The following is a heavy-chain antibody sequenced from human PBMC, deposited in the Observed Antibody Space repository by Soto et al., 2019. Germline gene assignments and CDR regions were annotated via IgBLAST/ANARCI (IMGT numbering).Heavy chain of an antibody. CDR2: IVVGSGNT. CDR3: ARDGHSSSWYLYYYYYMDV. Sequence: SVKVSCMASGFTFTSSAVQWVRQARGQRLEWMGWIVVGSGNTNYAQKLQGRVTMTTDTSTSTAYMELRSLRSDDTAVYYCARDGHSSSWYLYYYYYMDVWGKGTTVTVSS. D-gene: IGHD6-13*01. V-gene: IGHV1-58*01. CDR1: GFTFTSSA. J-gene: IGHJ6*03.